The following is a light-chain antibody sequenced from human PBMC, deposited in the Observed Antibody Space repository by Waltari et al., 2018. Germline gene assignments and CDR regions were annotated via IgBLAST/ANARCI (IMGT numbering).Light chain of an antibody. V-gene: IGLV2-11*01. Sequence: QSALTQPRSVSGSPGQSVTLSCPGPDSDVRASTYVSCDHHPPGTAPRPVIYDVDPRPAVVPERFSGSKAGNTASLTISGLQTDDEASYYCCSYAGRYTSVFGGGTKVTVL. CDR2: DVD. CDR3: CSYAGRYTSV. CDR1: DSDVRASTY. J-gene: IGLJ2*01.